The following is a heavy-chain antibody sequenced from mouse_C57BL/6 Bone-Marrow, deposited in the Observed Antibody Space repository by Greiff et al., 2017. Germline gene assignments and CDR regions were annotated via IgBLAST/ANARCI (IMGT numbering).Heavy chain of an antibody. V-gene: IGHV1-55*01. D-gene: IGHD1-1*01. Sequence: QVQLQQPGAELVKPGASVKMSCKASGYTFTSYWITWVKQRPGQGLEWIGDIYPGSGSTNYNEKFKSKATLTVATSSITAYMQLSSLTSEVSAVYYGASYYYGSSSFDVWGTGTTVTVSS. CDR3: ASYYYGSSSFDV. CDR2: IYPGSGST. CDR1: GYTFTSYW. J-gene: IGHJ1*03.